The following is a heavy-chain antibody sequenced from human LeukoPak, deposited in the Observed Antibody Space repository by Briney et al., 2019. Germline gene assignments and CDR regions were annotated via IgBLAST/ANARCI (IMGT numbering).Heavy chain of an antibody. V-gene: IGHV4-39*01. CDR3: ARFTRQTPAAVNYYYYYGMDV. CDR1: GGSISSSSYC. J-gene: IGHJ6*02. Sequence: SETLSLTCTVSGGSISSSSYCWGWIRQPPGKGLEWIGSIYYSGSTYYNPSLKSRVTISVDTSKNQFSLKLSSVTAADAAVYYCARFTRQTPAAVNYYYYYGMDVWGQGTTVTVSS. CDR2: IYYSGST. D-gene: IGHD6-13*01.